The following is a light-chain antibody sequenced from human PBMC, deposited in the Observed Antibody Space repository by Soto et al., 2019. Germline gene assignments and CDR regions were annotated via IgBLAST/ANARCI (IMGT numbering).Light chain of an antibody. CDR1: SSDVGGYNS. CDR3: SSFTRSNTWV. CDR2: EVS. V-gene: IGLV2-14*01. Sequence: QSALTQPASVSGSPGQSINISCTGTSSDVGGYNSVCWHQQHPGKAPKLMIYEVSNRPSGVSDRFSASKSGNTASLTISGLLADDEADYYCSSFTRSNTWVFGGGTKVTVL. J-gene: IGLJ3*02.